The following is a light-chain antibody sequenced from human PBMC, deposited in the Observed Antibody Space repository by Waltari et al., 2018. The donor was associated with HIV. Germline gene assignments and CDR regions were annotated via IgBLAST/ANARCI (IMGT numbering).Light chain of an antibody. CDR2: RKK. V-gene: IGLV1-47*01. CDR1: RYNIGSNY. J-gene: IGLJ2*01. Sequence: QSVLTQPPSASGTPGQRVTISCSGSRYNIGSNYVYWYQDRPGTAPKLLIYRKKQQPSVGPDGFSCSKSCTSASLAISGLRAGDEAADYCAAWDDSLSGSVLFVGGTKLTVL. CDR3: AAWDDSLSGSVL.